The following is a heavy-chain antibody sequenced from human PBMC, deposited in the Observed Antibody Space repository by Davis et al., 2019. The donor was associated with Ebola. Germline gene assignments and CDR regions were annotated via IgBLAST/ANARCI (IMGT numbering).Heavy chain of an antibody. V-gene: IGHV3-33*01. CDR2: IWYDGSRK. CDR1: GFNFRSYG. J-gene: IGHJ6*02. D-gene: IGHD3-10*01. Sequence: GGSLRLSCAASGFNFRSYGMHWVRQAPDKGLEWVAVIWYDGSRKYYGDSVKGRFTISRDNARNSLYLQMNSLRDEDTAVYYCARVFGYGSGSHYNPYYYYGVDVWGQGTTVTVSS. CDR3: ARVFGYGSGSHYNPYYYYGVDV.